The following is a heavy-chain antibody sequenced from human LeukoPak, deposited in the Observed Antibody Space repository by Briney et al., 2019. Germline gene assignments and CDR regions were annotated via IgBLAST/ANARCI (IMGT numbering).Heavy chain of an antibody. CDR1: GGSISSYY. Sequence: SETLSLTCTVPGGSISSYYWSWIRQPPGKGLGWIGYIYYSGSTNYNPSLKSRVTISVDTSKNQFSLKLSSVTAADTAVYYCARGRQYYDFWSGYRYYFDYWGQGTLVSVSS. J-gene: IGHJ4*02. CDR2: IYYSGST. D-gene: IGHD3-3*01. CDR3: ARGRQYYDFWSGYRYYFDY. V-gene: IGHV4-59*01.